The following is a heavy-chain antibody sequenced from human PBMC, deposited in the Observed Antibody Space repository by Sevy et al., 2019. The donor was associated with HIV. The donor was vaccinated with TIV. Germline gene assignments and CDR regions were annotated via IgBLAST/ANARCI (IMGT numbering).Heavy chain of an antibody. CDR3: AGGPSNYDFWSGPLDYGMDV. CDR1: GFTFSSYS. Sequence: GGSLRLSCAASGFTFSSYSMNWVRQAPGKGLEWVSYISSSGTIYYADSVMGRFTISRDNARNSLNLQMNSLRDDDTAVYYCAGGPSNYDFWSGPLDYGMDVWGQGTTVTVSS. CDR2: ISSSGTI. D-gene: IGHD3-3*01. V-gene: IGHV3-48*02. J-gene: IGHJ6*02.